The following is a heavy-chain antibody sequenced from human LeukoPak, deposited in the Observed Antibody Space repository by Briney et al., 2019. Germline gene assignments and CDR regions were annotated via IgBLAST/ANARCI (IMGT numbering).Heavy chain of an antibody. CDR1: GGSISSYY. CDR3: ARKVATTPYYFDY. V-gene: IGHV4-59*01. J-gene: IGHJ4*02. D-gene: IGHD5-24*01. Sequence: SETLSLTCTVSGGSISSYYWSWIRQPPGKGLEWIGYIYYSGSTNYNPSLKSRVSISVDTSKNQFSLKLSSVTAADTAVYYCARKVATTPYYFDYWGQGTLVTVSS. CDR2: IYYSGST.